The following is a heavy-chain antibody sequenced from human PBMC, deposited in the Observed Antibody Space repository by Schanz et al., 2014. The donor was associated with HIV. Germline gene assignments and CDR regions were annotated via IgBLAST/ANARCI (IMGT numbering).Heavy chain of an antibody. J-gene: IGHJ4*02. CDR1: GGTFNNYA. D-gene: IGHD1-26*01. CDR2: IIPIFGTT. Sequence: QVQLVQSGTEVKKPGSSVKVSCKSSGGTFNNYAFSWVRQATGQGLEWMGGIIPIFGTTTYARQFQGRVTITADESTRTAYMELSSLRSDDTAVYYCARGTWEMLSAYWGQGTLVTVSS. CDR3: ARGTWEMLSAY. V-gene: IGHV1-69*01.